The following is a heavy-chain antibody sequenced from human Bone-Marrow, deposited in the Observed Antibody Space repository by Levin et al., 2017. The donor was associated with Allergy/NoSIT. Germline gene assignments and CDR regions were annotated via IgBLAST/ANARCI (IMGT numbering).Heavy chain of an antibody. D-gene: IGHD4-17*01. CDR3: AKDYDYGDPRAFDI. V-gene: IGHV3-23*01. Sequence: GESLKISCVGSAFSLSDHGMSWVRQAPGKGLEWVSSIFDSDGDPYYADSVKGRFSISRDNSKNTLYLQMNSLRAEDTAIYYCAKDYDYGDPRAFDIWGQGTMVTVSS. CDR1: AFSLSDHG. J-gene: IGHJ3*02. CDR2: IFDSDGDP.